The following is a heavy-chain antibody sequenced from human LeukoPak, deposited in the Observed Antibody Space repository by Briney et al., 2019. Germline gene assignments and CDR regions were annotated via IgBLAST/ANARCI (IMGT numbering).Heavy chain of an antibody. J-gene: IGHJ4*02. Sequence: PGGSLRLSCAASGFTFSSYAMSWIRQPPGKGLEWIGYIYYSGSTNYNPSLKSRVTISVDTSKNQFSLKLSSVTAADTAVYYCARRRRDGYSYYFDYWGQGTLVTVSS. CDR1: GFTFSSYA. D-gene: IGHD5-24*01. V-gene: IGHV4-59*08. CDR3: ARRRRDGYSYYFDY. CDR2: IYYSGST.